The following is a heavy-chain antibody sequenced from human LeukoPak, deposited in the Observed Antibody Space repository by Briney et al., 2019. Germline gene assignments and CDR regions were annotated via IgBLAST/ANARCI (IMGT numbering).Heavy chain of an antibody. CDR3: AKATIFGVVILPSTFDY. V-gene: IGHV3-23*01. CDR2: ISGSGGST. J-gene: IGHJ4*02. CDR1: GFTFTSYD. Sequence: GGSLRLSCAASGFTFTSYDMSWVRQAPGKGLEWVSGISGSGGSTHYADSVKGRFTISRDNSMDTLYLQMNSLRAEDTAVYYCAKATIFGVVILPSTFDYWGQGTLVTVSS. D-gene: IGHD3-3*01.